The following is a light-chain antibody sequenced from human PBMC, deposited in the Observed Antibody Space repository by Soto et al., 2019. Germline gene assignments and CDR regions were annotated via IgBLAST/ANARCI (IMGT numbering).Light chain of an antibody. J-gene: IGLJ2*01. CDR1: NIAIKS. V-gene: IGLV3-21*02. CDR3: QVWYSSSDNRVV. CDR2: DDG. Sequence: SSELTQAPSVSVAPGQTARITCGGNNIAIKSVHWYQQKPGQAPVLVVYDDGDRPSGIPERFSGSNSGNTATLTITRVEAGDDADYHCQVWYSSSDNRVVFGGGTKLTVL.